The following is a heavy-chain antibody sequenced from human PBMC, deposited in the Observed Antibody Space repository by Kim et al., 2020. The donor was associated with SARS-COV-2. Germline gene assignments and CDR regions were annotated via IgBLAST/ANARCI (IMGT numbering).Heavy chain of an antibody. D-gene: IGHD7-27*01. CDR1: GFTLSTYA. J-gene: IGHJ4*02. Sequence: GGSLRPSCAASGFTLSTYAMSWVRLAPGKGLEWVSTITSGAGTYYIDSVKGRFTISRDNSKNTLYLQMNSLRAEDTAVYYCAKSPLTWARAFDSWGQGTL. CDR3: AKSPLTWARAFDS. V-gene: IGHV3-23*01. CDR2: ITSGAGT.